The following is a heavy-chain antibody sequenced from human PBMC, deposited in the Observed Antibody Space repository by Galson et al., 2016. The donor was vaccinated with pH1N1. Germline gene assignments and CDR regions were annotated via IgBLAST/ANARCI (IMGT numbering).Heavy chain of an antibody. CDR1: GYTFTAYY. D-gene: IGHD1-26*01. V-gene: IGHV1-2*04. CDR3: ARVRYSGSPSWFDP. Sequence: SVKVSCKASGYTFTAYYIHWVRQAPGQGLEWMGCINPNTGVTKYAQKFQGWVTITRDTSISTAHMELNRLRSNDTAVYYCARVRYSGSPSWFDPWGQGTLVTVSS. CDR2: INPNTGVT. J-gene: IGHJ5*02.